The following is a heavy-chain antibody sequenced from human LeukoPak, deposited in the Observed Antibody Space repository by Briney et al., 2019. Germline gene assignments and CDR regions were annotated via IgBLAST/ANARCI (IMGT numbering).Heavy chain of an antibody. CDR1: GGSISSYY. CDR2: IYYTGST. CDR3: ARGYSGHYSAFDI. J-gene: IGHJ3*02. D-gene: IGHD1-26*01. V-gene: IGHV4-59*01. Sequence: PSETLSLTCTVSGGSISSYYWSWIRQPPGKGLEWIGYIYYTGSTNYNPSLKSRVTISVDTSKNHFSLKLTSVTAADAAVYYCARGYSGHYSAFDIWGQGTMVTASS.